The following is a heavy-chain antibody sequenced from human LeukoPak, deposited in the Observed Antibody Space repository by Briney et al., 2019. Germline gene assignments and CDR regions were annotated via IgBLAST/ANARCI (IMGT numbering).Heavy chain of an antibody. V-gene: IGHV1-69*13. CDR3: ARSKNDFWSGYYHDFDY. CDR1: GYTFTSYG. CDR2: IIPIFGTA. D-gene: IGHD3-3*01. J-gene: IGHJ4*02. Sequence: GASVKVSCKASGYTFTSYGISWVRQAPGQGLEWMGGIIPIFGTANYAQKFQGRVTITADESTSTAYMELSSLRSEDTAVYYCARSKNDFWSGYYHDFDYWGQGTLVTVSS.